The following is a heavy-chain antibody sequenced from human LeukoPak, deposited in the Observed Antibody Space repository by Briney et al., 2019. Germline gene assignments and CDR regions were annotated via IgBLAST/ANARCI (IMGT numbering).Heavy chain of an antibody. D-gene: IGHD5-18*01. CDR2: ISSSSSYI. Sequence: GGSLSLSCAASGFTFSSYSMNWVRQAPGKGLEWVSSISSSSSYIYYADSVKGRFTISRDNAKNSLYLQMNSLRAEDTAVYYCARDGRDTAMVRAWYYGMDVWGQGTTVTVSS. V-gene: IGHV3-21*01. J-gene: IGHJ6*02. CDR3: ARDGRDTAMVRAWYYGMDV. CDR1: GFTFSSYS.